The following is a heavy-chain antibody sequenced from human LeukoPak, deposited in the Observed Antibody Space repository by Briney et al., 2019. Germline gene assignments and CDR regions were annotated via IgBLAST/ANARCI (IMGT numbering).Heavy chain of an antibody. CDR1: GFTFSSYG. Sequence: GGSLRLSCAASGFTFSSYGMHWVRQAPGKGLEWVALIRYDGSNKYYADSVKGRFTISRDNSKNTLYLQMNSLRAEDTAVYYCAKPLQAYYYMDVWGKGTTVTVSS. J-gene: IGHJ6*03. CDR3: AKPLQAYYYMDV. CDR2: IRYDGSNK. V-gene: IGHV3-30*02.